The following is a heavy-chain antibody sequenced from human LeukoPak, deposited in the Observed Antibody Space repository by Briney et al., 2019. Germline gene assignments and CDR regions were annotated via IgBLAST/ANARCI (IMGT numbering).Heavy chain of an antibody. CDR3: ARDLAFSS. CDR1: GFTVSSNY. V-gene: IGHV3-53*01. D-gene: IGHD3-16*01. CDR2: IFSGGST. J-gene: IGHJ4*02. Sequence: GGSLRLSCAASGFTVSSNYMSWVRQAPGKGLECVSLIFSGGSTYYADSVKSRFTISRDNSKNTLYLQMNSLRAEDTAVYYCARDLAFSSWGQGTLVTVSS.